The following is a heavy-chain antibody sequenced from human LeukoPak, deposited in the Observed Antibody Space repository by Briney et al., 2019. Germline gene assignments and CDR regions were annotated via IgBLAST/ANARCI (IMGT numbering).Heavy chain of an antibody. CDR1: GYTFTGYY. Sequence: ASVKVSCEASGYTFTGYYMHWVRQAPGQGLEWMGRINPNSGGTNYAQKFQGRVTMTRDTSISTAYMELSRLRSDDTAVYYCARGSGYYFGAFDIWGQGTMVTVSS. CDR2: INPNSGGT. V-gene: IGHV1-2*06. J-gene: IGHJ3*02. D-gene: IGHD3-22*01. CDR3: ARGSGYYFGAFDI.